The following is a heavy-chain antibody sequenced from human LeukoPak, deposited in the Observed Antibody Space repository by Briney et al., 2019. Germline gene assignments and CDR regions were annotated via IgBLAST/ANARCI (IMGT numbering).Heavy chain of an antibody. CDR1: GYTFTGYY. D-gene: IGHD3-22*01. V-gene: IGHV1-2*02. Sequence: ASVKVSCKASGYTFTGYYMHWVRQAPGQGLEWVGWINPNSGGTNYAQKFQGRVTMTRDTSISTAYMELSRLRSDDTAVYYCARDPPNYYDMDYWGQGTLVTVSS. CDR2: INPNSGGT. CDR3: ARDPPNYYDMDY. J-gene: IGHJ4*02.